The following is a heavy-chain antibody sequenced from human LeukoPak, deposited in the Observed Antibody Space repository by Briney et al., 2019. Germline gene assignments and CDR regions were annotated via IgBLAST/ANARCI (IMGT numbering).Heavy chain of an antibody. CDR3: ARAPAKHPRMERLIPPALDDAFDI. D-gene: IGHD2-15*01. CDR1: GYTFTSYY. Sequence: VASVKVSCKASGYTFTSYYMHWVRQAPGQGLERMGIINPSGGSTSYAQKFQGRVTMTRDTSTSTVYMELSSLRSEDTAVYYCARAPAKHPRMERLIPPALDDAFDIWGQGTMVTVSS. V-gene: IGHV1-46*01. J-gene: IGHJ3*02. CDR2: INPSGGST.